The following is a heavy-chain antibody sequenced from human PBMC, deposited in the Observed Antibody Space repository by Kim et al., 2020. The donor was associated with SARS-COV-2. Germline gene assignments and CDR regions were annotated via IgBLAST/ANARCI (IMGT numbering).Heavy chain of an antibody. J-gene: IGHJ4*02. D-gene: IGHD2-15*01. CDR3: ARHGGDIVVVVAAEDPNFDY. CDR2: IDPSDSYT. Sequence: GESLKISCKGSGYSFTSYWISWVRQMPGKGLEWMGRIDPSDSYTNYSPSFQGHVTISADKSISTAYLQWSSLKASDTAMYYCARHGGDIVVVVAAEDPNFDYWGQGTLVTVSS. V-gene: IGHV5-10-1*01. CDR1: GYSFTSYW.